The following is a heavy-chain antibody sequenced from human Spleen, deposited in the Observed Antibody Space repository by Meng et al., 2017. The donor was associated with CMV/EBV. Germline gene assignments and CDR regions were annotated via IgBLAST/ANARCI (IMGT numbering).Heavy chain of an antibody. Sequence: GGSLRLSCKASGGPFSTFAISWVRQAPGQGLEWMGGIIPIFGTAKYAQKFQGRVTITTDESTSTVYMELSSLRSEDTAVYHCARVFFYGSGSYYNSYYYGMDVWGQGTTVTVSS. CDR2: IIPIFGTA. D-gene: IGHD3-10*01. J-gene: IGHJ6*02. CDR1: GGPFSTFA. CDR3: ARVFFYGSGSYYNSYYYGMDV. V-gene: IGHV1-69*05.